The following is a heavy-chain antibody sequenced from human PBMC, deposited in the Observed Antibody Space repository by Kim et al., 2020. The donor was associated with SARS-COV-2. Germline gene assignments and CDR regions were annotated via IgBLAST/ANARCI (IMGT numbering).Heavy chain of an antibody. CDR1: GASVTTYY. CDR3: ASNGSWFHP. Sequence: SETLSLTCTVSGASVTTYYWTWIRQSAGKGLEWIGRIYTSGSTTYNPSLKSRVTMSLDTSKNYFSLKLTSVTAADTAVYFCASNGSWFHPWGQGLVVTVSS. J-gene: IGHJ5*02. CDR2: IYTSGST. D-gene: IGHD3-10*01. V-gene: IGHV4-4*07.